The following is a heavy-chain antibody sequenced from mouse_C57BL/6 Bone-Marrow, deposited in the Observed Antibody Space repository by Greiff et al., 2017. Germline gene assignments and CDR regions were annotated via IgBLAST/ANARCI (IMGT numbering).Heavy chain of an antibody. Sequence: VQLQQSGAELVRPGASVKLSCTASGFNIKDDYMHWVKQRPGQGLEWIGMIHPNSGSTNYNEKFKSKATLTVDKSSSTAYMQLSSLTSEDSAVYYCASNYYGSSPLYAMDYWGQGTSVTVSS. V-gene: IGHV1-64*01. CDR2: IHPNSGST. CDR1: GFNIKDDY. J-gene: IGHJ4*01. CDR3: ASNYYGSSPLYAMDY. D-gene: IGHD1-1*01.